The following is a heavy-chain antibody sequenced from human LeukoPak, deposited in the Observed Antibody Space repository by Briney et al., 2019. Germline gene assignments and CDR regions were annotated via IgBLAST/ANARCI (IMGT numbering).Heavy chain of an antibody. V-gene: IGHV4-34*01. CDR2: INHSGST. CDR1: GGSFSGYY. CDR3: AKVPATAGGVFGY. J-gene: IGHJ4*02. D-gene: IGHD2-2*01. Sequence: PSETLSLTCAVYGGSFSGYYWSWIRQPPGKGLEWIGEINHSGSTNYNPSLKSRVTISVDTSKNQFSLKLSSVTAADTAVYYCAKVPATAGGVFGYWGQGTLVTVSS.